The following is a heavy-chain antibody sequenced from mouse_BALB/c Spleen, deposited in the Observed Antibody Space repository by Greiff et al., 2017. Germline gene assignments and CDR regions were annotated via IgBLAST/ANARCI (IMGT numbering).Heavy chain of an antibody. CDR3: ARVRRAMDY. V-gene: IGHV5-6-3*01. Sequence: EVKVEESGGGLVQPGGSLKLSCAASGFTFSSYGMSWVRQTPDKRLELVATINSNGGSTYYPDSVKGRFTISRDNAKNTLYLQMSSLKSEDTAMYYCARVRRAMDYWGQGTSVTVSS. CDR1: GFTFSSYG. D-gene: IGHD2-14*01. CDR2: INSNGGST. J-gene: IGHJ4*01.